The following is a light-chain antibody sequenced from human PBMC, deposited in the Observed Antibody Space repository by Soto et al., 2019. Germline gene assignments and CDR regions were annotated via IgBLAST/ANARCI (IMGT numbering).Light chain of an antibody. V-gene: IGKV1-5*03. CDR3: RHYNSYSET. CDR2: KAS. Sequence: DIQMTQSPPTLSASVGDRVTITCRASQSISTWLAWYQQKPGKAPKLLIYKASSLESGVPSRFSGSGSGTEFTLTISSLQPDDFATYYCRHYNSYSETFGQGNKVEIK. J-gene: IGKJ1*01. CDR1: QSISTW.